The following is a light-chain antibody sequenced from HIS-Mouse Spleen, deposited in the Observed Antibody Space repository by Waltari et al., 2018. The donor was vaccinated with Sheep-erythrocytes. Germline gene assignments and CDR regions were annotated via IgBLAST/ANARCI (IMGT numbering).Light chain of an antibody. CDR3: MQALQTPT. CDR2: LGS. Sequence: DIVMTQSPLSLPVTPGEPASISCRSSQSLLHSNGYNYLDWYLQKPGQSPQLLIYLGSMRASGVPDRFSGSGSGTDFTLKISRVEAEDVGVYYCMQALQTPTFGQGTKVEIK. CDR1: QSLLHSNGYNY. J-gene: IGKJ1*01. V-gene: IGKV2-28*01.